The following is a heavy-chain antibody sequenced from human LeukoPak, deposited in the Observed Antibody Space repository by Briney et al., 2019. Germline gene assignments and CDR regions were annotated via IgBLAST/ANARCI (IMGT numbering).Heavy chain of an antibody. Sequence: PSETLSLTCGVSGGSISNTNWWTWVRQPPGKGLEWIGEVHLDGRTNYNPSLERRLTMSVDVSENQVSLKLTSVTAADTAVYYCAREGGFYRPLDYSGQGTLVTVSS. J-gene: IGHJ4*02. CDR1: GGSISNTNW. CDR2: VHLDGRT. CDR3: AREGGFYRPLDY. V-gene: IGHV4-4*02. D-gene: IGHD3-3*01.